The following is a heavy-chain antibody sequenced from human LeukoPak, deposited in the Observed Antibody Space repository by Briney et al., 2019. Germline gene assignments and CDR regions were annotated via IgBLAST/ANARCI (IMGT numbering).Heavy chain of an antibody. V-gene: IGHV4-38-2*02. CDR2: IYYSGST. Sequence: PSETLSLTCTVSGYSISSGYYWGWIRQPPGKGLEWIGSIYYSGSTYYNPSLKSRVTISVDTSKNQFSLKLSSVTAADTAVYYCARHRYYDSSGYYWTGAFDIWGQGTMVTVSS. CDR3: ARHRYYDSSGYYWTGAFDI. CDR1: GYSISSGYY. J-gene: IGHJ3*02. D-gene: IGHD3-22*01.